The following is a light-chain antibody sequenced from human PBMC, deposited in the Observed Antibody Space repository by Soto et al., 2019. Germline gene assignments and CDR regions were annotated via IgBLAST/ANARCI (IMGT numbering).Light chain of an antibody. CDR2: EVS. Sequence: QSALTQPASVSGSPGQPVTISCTGTSSDFGGYNHVSWYQQHPGKAPKLLIYEVSNRPSGVSNRFSGSKSGNTASLTISGLQTEDEADYYCSSYTTTHPRVFGAGTKLTVL. CDR3: SSYTTTHPRV. V-gene: IGLV2-14*01. J-gene: IGLJ1*01. CDR1: SSDFGGYNH.